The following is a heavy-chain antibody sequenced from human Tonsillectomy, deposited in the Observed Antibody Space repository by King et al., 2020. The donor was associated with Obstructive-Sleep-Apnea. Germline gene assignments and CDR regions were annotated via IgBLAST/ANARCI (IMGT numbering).Heavy chain of an antibody. D-gene: IGHD1-26*01. V-gene: IGHV3-43*01. J-gene: IGHJ4*02. CDR1: GFTFDDYT. CDR2: ISWDGGST. CDR3: AKGGSYYDSPFDY. Sequence: EVQLVESGGVVVQPGGSLRLSCAASGFTFDDYTMHWVRQAPGKGLEWVSLISWDGGSTYYVDSVKGRFTISRDNSKNSLYLQMNSLRTKDTALYYRAKGGSYYDSPFDYWGQGTLVTVSS.